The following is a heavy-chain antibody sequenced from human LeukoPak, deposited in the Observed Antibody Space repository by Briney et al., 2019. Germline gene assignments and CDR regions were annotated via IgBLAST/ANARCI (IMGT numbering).Heavy chain of an antibody. CDR3: ANSPGGSTGWFPDS. CDR1: GFTFSNSG. CDR2: IRYDGSNK. V-gene: IGHV3-30*02. D-gene: IGHD6-19*01. J-gene: IGHJ4*02. Sequence: PGGSLRLSCAASGFTFSNSGMHWVPQAPGKGLEWGAFIRYDGSNKYYADSVKGRFTISRDNSKNTLYLQMNSLRAEDTAAYYCANSPGGSTGWFPDSWGQGTLVTVSS.